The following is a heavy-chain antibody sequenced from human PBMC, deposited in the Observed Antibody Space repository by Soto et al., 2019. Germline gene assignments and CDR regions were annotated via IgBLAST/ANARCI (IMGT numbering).Heavy chain of an antibody. CDR1: GFTFSSYA. CDR3: AKDLYYYDSSLDDY. J-gene: IGHJ4*02. V-gene: IGHV3-30*18. D-gene: IGHD3-22*01. Sequence: QVHLAESGGGVVQPGRSLRLSCAGSGFTFSSYAMHWVRQAPGKGLEWVAVISNDGTHKYYAESLKGRFIISRDNSKNTLDLQMNSLRAEDTAVYFCAKDLYYYDSSLDDYWGQGTLVTVSS. CDR2: ISNDGTHK.